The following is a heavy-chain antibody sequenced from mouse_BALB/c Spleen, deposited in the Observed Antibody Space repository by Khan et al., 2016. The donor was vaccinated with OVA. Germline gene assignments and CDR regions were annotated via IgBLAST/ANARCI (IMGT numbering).Heavy chain of an antibody. Sequence: QVQLKQSGAELVRPGTSVKVSCKASGYAFTNYLIEWVKQRPGQGLEWIGVINPGSGGTNYNEKFKDKATLTADKSSSTAYMQLSSLTSDDSADYFWSRSGYGFGAYWGPGTLVTVSA. D-gene: IGHD3-2*02. V-gene: IGHV1-54*01. CDR1: GYAFTNYL. CDR2: INPGSGGT. CDR3: SRSGYGFGAY. J-gene: IGHJ3*01.